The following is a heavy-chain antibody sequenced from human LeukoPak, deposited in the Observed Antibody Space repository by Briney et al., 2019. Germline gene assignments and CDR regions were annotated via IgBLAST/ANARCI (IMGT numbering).Heavy chain of an antibody. J-gene: IGHJ4*02. CDR2: INPSSGST. Sequence: ASVKVSCKASGYTFTTFYMHWVRQAPGQGLEWMGIINPSSGSTSYAQKFQGRVTMTRDTSTSTVYMELSSLRSEDTAVYYCARVPWANYYDIHFDYWGQGTLVTVSS. V-gene: IGHV1-46*01. CDR1: GYTFTTFY. CDR3: ARVPWANYYDIHFDY. D-gene: IGHD3-22*01.